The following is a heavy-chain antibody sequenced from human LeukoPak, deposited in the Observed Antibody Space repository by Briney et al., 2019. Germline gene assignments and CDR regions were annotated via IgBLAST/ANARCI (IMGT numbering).Heavy chain of an antibody. CDR3: AKDLTFCSSTRGCY. CDR2: ISGSGGST. J-gene: IGHJ4*02. Sequence: GGSLRLSCAASGLTFSSYAMSWVRQAPGKGLEWVSAISGSGGSTYYADSVKGRFTISRDNSKNTLYLQMNSLRAEDTAVYYCAKDLTFCSSTRGCYWGQGTLVTVSS. V-gene: IGHV3-23*01. CDR1: GLTFSSYA. D-gene: IGHD2-2*01.